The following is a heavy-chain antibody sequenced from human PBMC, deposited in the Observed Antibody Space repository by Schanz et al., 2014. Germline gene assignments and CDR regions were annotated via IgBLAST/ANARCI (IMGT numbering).Heavy chain of an antibody. Sequence: EVQVLESGEGLVEAGGSLRLSCAASGFTVRTFAMYWVRQAPGKGLEWVSGIEFSGGTTYYADSVKGRFTISRDNSKNILTMQMSSLRAEDTAVYYCAGGEYQLLYGNWGQGTLVTVSS. CDR3: AGGEYQLLYGN. CDR2: IEFSGGTT. CDR1: GFTVRTFA. D-gene: IGHD2-2*02. J-gene: IGHJ4*02. V-gene: IGHV3-23*01.